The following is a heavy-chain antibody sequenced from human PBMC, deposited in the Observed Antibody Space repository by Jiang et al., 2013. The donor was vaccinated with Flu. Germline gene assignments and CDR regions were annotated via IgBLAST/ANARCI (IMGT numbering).Heavy chain of an antibody. V-gene: IGHV4-59*01. Sequence: GSGLVKPSETLSLTCTVSGGSISSYYWSWIRQPPGKGLEWIGYIYYSGSTNYNPSLKSRVTISVDTSKNQFSLKLSSVTAADTAVYYCAGIDYYGSGRSGVDYWGQGTLVTVSS. D-gene: IGHD3-10*01. CDR2: IYYSGST. CDR1: GGSISSYY. J-gene: IGHJ4*02. CDR3: AGIDYYGSGRSGVDY.